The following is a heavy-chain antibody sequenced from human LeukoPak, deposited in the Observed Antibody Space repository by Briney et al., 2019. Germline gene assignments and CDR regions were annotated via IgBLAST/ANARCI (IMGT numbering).Heavy chain of an antibody. CDR2: IYHSGST. Sequence: SETLSLTCAVSGGSISSGGYSWSWIRQPPGKGLEWIGYIYHSGSTYYNPSLKSRVTISVDTSKNQFSLKLSSVTAADTAVYYCARDLLNEGNHLDYWGQGTLVTVSS. D-gene: IGHD4-23*01. CDR3: ARDLLNEGNHLDY. CDR1: GGSISSGGYS. J-gene: IGHJ4*02. V-gene: IGHV4-30-2*05.